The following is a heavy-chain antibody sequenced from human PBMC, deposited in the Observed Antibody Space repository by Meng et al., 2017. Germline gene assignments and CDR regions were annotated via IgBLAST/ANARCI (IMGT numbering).Heavy chain of an antibody. CDR2: FDPEDGET. CDR3: ATDHPFGPNAFDI. J-gene: IGHJ3*02. V-gene: IGHV1-24*01. CDR1: GYTLTELS. Sequence: ASVMVSCKVSGYTLTELSMHWVRQAPGKGLEWMGGFDPEDGETIYAQKFQGRVTMTEDTSTDTAYMELSSLRSEDTAVYYCATDHPFGPNAFDIWGQGTMVTVSS. D-gene: IGHD3-16*01.